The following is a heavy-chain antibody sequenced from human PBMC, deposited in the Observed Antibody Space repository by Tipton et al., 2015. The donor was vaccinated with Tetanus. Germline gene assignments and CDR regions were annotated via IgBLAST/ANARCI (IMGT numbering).Heavy chain of an antibody. CDR3: ARGRASLDF. J-gene: IGHJ4*02. CDR1: GYTFITYD. CDR2: MSPNSGNT. Sequence: QLVQSGAEVKKPGASVKVSCKTSGYTFITYDINWVRQAPGQGLEWMGWMSPNSGNTGYAQKFQGRVTMTRDTSIRTAYMEVTSLRSEDTAVYYCARGRASLDFWGQGTLATVSS. V-gene: IGHV1-8*01.